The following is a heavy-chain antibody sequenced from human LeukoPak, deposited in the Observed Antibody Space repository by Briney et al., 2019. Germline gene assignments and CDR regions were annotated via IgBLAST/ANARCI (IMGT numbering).Heavy chain of an antibody. J-gene: IGHJ5*02. CDR1: GYTLTELS. D-gene: IGHD6-19*01. Sequence: ASVKVSCKVSGYTLTELSMHWVRQAPGKGLEWMGGFDPEDGETIYAQKFQGRVTMIEDTSTDTAYMELSSLRSEDTAVYYCATEDGYSSGWYRGYNWFDPWGQGTLVTVSS. V-gene: IGHV1-24*01. CDR2: FDPEDGET. CDR3: ATEDGYSSGWYRGYNWFDP.